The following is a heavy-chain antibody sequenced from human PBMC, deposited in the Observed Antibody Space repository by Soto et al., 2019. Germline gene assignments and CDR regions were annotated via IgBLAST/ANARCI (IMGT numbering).Heavy chain of an antibody. V-gene: IGHV4-28*01. CDR2: IYYSGTT. CDR3: ARREIQGLMDY. CDR1: GYSISSSNW. J-gene: IGHJ4*02. Sequence: PSETQSLTCAVSGYSISSSNWWGWIRQPPGKGLEWIGYIYYSGTTYYNPSLKSRVTMSVDTSKNQFSLKLTSVTAVDTPVYYCARREIQGLMDYWGQGTLVTVSS. D-gene: IGHD1-26*01.